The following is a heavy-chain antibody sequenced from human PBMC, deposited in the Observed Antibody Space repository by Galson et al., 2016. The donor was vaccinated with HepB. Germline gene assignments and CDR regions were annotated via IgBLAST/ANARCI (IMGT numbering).Heavy chain of an antibody. D-gene: IGHD3-9*01. CDR3: AKMGSDWYRNYFIDS. CDR1: GDSITNDKW. Sequence: LSLTCAVSGDSITNDKWWAWVRQAPGKGLEWIGEISHSETTRYNPSLKGRVSISLDKPRNFFSLRVTSVTSADTAIYYCAKMGSDWYRNYFIDSWGQGTLVTVSS. CDR2: ISHSETT. V-gene: IGHV4-4*02. J-gene: IGHJ4*02.